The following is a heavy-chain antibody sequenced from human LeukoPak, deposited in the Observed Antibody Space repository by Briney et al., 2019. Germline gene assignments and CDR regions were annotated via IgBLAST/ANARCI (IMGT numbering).Heavy chain of an antibody. D-gene: IGHD3-10*01. J-gene: IGHJ4*02. Sequence: PGRSLRLSCAASGFTFSSYAMHWVRQAPGKGLEWVAVISYDGSNKYYADSVKGRFTISRDNSKNTLYLQMNSLRAEDTAVYYCARDARPLYAFGEWDYWGQGTLVTVSS. CDR1: GFTFSSYA. CDR2: ISYDGSNK. V-gene: IGHV3-30*04. CDR3: ARDARPLYAFGEWDY.